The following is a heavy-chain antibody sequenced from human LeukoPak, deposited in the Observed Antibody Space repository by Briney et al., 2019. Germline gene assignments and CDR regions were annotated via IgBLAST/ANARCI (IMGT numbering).Heavy chain of an antibody. J-gene: IGHJ4*02. CDR1: GGSFSGYY. Sequence: SETLSLTCAVYGGSFSGYYWSCIGQPPGQELEWIGGINHSRSTKYNPSLKSRVTISVDPPKNQFSLKLSSVTAADTAVYYCARTKSYIRPRAYYDLYYFDYWGQGTLVTVSS. CDR3: ARTKSYIRPRAYYDLYYFDY. D-gene: IGHD3-3*01. V-gene: IGHV4-34*01. CDR2: INHSRST.